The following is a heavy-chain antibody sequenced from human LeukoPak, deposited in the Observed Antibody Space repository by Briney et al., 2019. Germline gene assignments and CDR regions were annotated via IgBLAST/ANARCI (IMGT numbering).Heavy chain of an antibody. CDR2: IYYSGST. V-gene: IGHV4-39*01. CDR1: GGSISSSSYY. CDR3: ARRGYSYGYWFDP. J-gene: IGHJ5*02. Sequence: SQTLSLTCAVSGGSISSSSYYWGWVRQPPGEGLEWIGSIYYSGSTYYNPSLKSRVTISVDTSKNQFSLKLSSVTAADAAVYYCARRGYSYGYWFDPWGQGTLVTVSS. D-gene: IGHD5-18*01.